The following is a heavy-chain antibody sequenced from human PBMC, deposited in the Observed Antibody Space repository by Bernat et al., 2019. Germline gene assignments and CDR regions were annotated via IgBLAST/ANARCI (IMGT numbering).Heavy chain of an antibody. CDR3: ARGGVDNSNYGGLFDA. Sequence: QVQLQQWGAGLLKPSETLSLTCAVSDGAFSTYYWGWIRQLPGKGLEWIGEINHSGSTNYNPTLKSRVTMSVDTSRNRLSLKLSSVTAADSAIYFCARGGVDNSNYGGLFDAWGQGTLLTVSS. V-gene: IGHV4-34*02. CDR1: DGAFSTYY. J-gene: IGHJ4*02. D-gene: IGHD4-4*01. CDR2: INHSGST.